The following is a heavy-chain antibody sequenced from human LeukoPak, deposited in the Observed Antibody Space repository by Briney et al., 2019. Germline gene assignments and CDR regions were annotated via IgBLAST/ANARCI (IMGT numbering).Heavy chain of an antibody. CDR1: GFTFSSYG. Sequence: GGSLRLSCAASGFTFSSYGMHWVRQAPGKGLEWVAVISYDGSNKYYADSVKGRFTISRDNSENTLYLQMNSLRAEDTAVYYCAKDLYYYDSSGYPVYWGQGTLVTVSS. D-gene: IGHD3-22*01. CDR3: AKDLYYYDSSGYPVY. J-gene: IGHJ4*02. CDR2: ISYDGSNK. V-gene: IGHV3-30*18.